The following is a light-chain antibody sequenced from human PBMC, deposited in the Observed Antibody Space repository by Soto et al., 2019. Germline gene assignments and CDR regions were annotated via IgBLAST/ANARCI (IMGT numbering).Light chain of an antibody. CDR2: GAS. J-gene: IGKJ1*01. CDR1: QIIANN. V-gene: IGKV3D-15*02. CDR3: QQDYNLPPWT. Sequence: EIVMMQSPATLSVSPGERATLSCRASQIIANNLAWYQQKPGQAPRLLLYGASTRATSIPARFSGSGSGTDFTLTISSLQPEDFAVYYCQQDYNLPPWTFGQGTKVDI.